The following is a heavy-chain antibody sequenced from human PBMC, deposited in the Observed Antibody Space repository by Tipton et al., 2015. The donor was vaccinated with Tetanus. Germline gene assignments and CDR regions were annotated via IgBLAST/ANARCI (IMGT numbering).Heavy chain of an antibody. J-gene: IGHJ5*02. CDR3: ARHFGEMLYAPFRFDP. CDR2: IYPGDSDT. CDR1: GYRFTSYW. Sequence: QLVQSGAELKKPGESLKISCQGSGYRFTSYWIAWVRQEPGKGLEWMGIIYPGDSDTRYSPSFQGQVTMSVDRSTATAYLQWGSLKASDTAIYYCARHFGEMLYAPFRFDPWGQGTLVTVSS. D-gene: IGHD3-3*01. V-gene: IGHV5-51*01.